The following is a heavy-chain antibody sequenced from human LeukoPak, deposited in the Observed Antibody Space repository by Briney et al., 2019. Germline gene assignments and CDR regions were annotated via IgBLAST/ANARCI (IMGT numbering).Heavy chain of an antibody. CDR3: AKLTRGVWDYFDY. CDR1: GFSFTTYG. CDR2: ISGSGSST. Sequence: GGSLRLSCAASGFSFTTYGMSWVRQAPGKGLEWVSAISGSGSSTYYADSVRGRFTISRDNSENTLYLQMNSLRAEDTAVYYCAKLTRGVWDYFDYWGQGTLVTVSS. D-gene: IGHD3-16*01. V-gene: IGHV3-23*01. J-gene: IGHJ4*02.